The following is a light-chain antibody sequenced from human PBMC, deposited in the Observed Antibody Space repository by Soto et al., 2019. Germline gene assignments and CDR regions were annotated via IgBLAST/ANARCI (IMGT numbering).Light chain of an antibody. CDR2: DDR. CDR3: QVWNSADDHVL. J-gene: IGLJ2*01. V-gene: IGLV3-21*02. Sequence: SYELTQPPSVSVAPGQKATITCGGNNIGSKRVHWYQQQPGQAPVVVVYDDRGRPSGIPERFSGSNSGHTATLTISRVEAGDEADYYCQVWNSADDHVLFGGGTKVTVL. CDR1: NIGSKR.